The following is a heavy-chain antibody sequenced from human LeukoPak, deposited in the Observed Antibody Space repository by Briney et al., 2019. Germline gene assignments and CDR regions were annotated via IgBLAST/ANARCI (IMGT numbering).Heavy chain of an antibody. Sequence: PSETLSLTCSVSGASINSYYWNWIRQPPGKGLEWIGNTYYSGSTNYNPSLSSRVTISLDTSKNQFSLKMTSVTAADTAVYYCPKDWELGSWGQGTLVTISS. CDR3: PKDWELGS. V-gene: IGHV4-59*01. CDR2: TYYSGST. D-gene: IGHD1-26*01. CDR1: GASINSYY. J-gene: IGHJ5*02.